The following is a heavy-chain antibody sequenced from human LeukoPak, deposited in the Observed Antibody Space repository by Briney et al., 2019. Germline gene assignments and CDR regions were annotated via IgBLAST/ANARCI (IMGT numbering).Heavy chain of an antibody. D-gene: IGHD4-17*01. CDR3: AHRYGDY. V-gene: IGHV3-23*01. J-gene: IGHJ4*02. CDR1: GYTFSNSA. Sequence: GGSLRLSCAASGYTFSNSAMSWVRQAPGKGLEWVSTISGTGGSTYFADSVKGRFSISRDNSENTLYLQMNSLRADDTAVYYCAHRYGDYWGQGTRVTVSS. CDR2: ISGTGGST.